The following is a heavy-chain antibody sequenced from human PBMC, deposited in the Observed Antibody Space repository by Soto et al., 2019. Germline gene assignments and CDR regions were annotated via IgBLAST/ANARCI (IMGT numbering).Heavy chain of an antibody. J-gene: IGHJ4*02. V-gene: IGHV1-18*01. Sequence: QVQLVQSGAEVKKPGASVKVSCNASGYTFITYGVSWVRQAPGQGLDWLGCISTYNGNTRYAERLQCRVNMTTDTTTNTAYMALRNLRSDDTAVYYCARGPTDYYDNSANYFLDYWGQGTLGTVSS. CDR3: ARGPTDYYDNSANYFLDY. D-gene: IGHD3-22*01. CDR2: ISTYNGNT. CDR1: GYTFITYG.